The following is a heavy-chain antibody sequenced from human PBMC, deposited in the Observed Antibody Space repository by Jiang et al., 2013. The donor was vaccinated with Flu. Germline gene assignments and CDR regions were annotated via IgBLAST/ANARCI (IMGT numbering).Heavy chain of an antibody. D-gene: IGHD3-16*02. Sequence: VQLLESGGGLVQPGGSLRLSCVASGFIFNNYEMNRVRQAPGKGLEWVAHISRTGSTIYYADSVKGRFTISRDNAKNSLYLQMNSLRVEDTAVYYCARDNFGIIRVKNYDYWGQGTLVTVSS. CDR3: ARDNFGIIRVKNYDY. V-gene: IGHV3-48*03. CDR2: ISRTGSTI. CDR1: GFIFNNYE. J-gene: IGHJ4*02.